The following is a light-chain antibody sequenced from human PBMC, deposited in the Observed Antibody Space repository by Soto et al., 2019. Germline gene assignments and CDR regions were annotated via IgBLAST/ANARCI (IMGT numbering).Light chain of an antibody. CDR2: EVS. V-gene: IGLV2-23*02. CDR3: CSYAGSSTFYV. Sequence: QSALTQPASVSGSPGQSITISCTGTSSDVGSYNHVSWYQQHPGKAPKLMIYEVSKRPSGVSNRFSGSKSGNTASLTISGLQAEDEDDYYCCSYAGSSTFYVFGTGTKLTVL. J-gene: IGLJ1*01. CDR1: SSDVGSYNH.